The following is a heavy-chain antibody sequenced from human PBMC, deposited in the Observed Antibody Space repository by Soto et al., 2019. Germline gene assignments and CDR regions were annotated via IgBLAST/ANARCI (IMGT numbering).Heavy chain of an antibody. CDR1: GFTFSSYG. CDR2: ISGSGGST. V-gene: IGHV3-23*01. J-gene: IGHJ6*03. CDR3: AKASLEWLLRYFCMNV. D-gene: IGHD3-3*01. Sequence: EVQLLESGGGLVQPGGSLRLSCAASGFTFSSYGMTWVRQAPGTGLEWVSGISGSGGSTYYAESVKGRFTVSRDNSKKTLYLQINRLRAEDTAIYCCAKASLEWLLRYFCMNVWGKWTTVTVSS.